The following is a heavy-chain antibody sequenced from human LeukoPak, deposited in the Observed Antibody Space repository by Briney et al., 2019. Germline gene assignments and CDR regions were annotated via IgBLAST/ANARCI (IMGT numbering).Heavy chain of an antibody. J-gene: IGHJ5*02. CDR1: GDSISSYY. D-gene: IGHD6-19*01. CDR3: ARHRYSSGWPPHWFDP. CDR2: IYYSGST. Sequence: SETLSLTCTVSGDSISSYYWSWIRQPPGKGLEWIGYIYYSGSTNYNPSLKSRVTISVDTSKNQFSLKLSSVTAADTAVYYCARHRYSSGWPPHWFDPWGQGTLVTVSS. V-gene: IGHV4-59*08.